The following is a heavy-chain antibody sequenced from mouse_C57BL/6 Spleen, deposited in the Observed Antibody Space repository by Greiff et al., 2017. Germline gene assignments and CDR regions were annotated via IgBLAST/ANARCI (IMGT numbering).Heavy chain of an antibody. Sequence: VMLVESGPGLVAPSQSLSITCTVSGFSLTSYAISWVRQPPGKGLEWLGVIWTGGGTNYNSALKSRRSISKDYSKSQVYLKMNSMQTEDTARYDCARYSGTGGYYFDYWGQGTPLTVSS. J-gene: IGHJ2*01. CDR3: ARYSGTGGYYFDY. V-gene: IGHV2-9-1*01. CDR1: GFSLTSYA. CDR2: IWTGGGT.